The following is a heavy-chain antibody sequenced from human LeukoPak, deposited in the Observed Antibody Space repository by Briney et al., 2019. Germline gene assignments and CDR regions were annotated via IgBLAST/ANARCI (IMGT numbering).Heavy chain of an antibody. CDR1: AFTFSSYA. CDR3: AKDDWEVAHG. J-gene: IGHJ4*02. D-gene: IGHD1-26*01. CDR2: ISGSGGST. V-gene: IGHV3-23*01. Sequence: GGSLRLSCAASAFTFSSYAMTWVRQAPGKGLEWVSAISGSGGSTYYADSAKGRFTISRDNSKNTLYLQMNSLRAEDTAVYYCAKDDWEVAHGWGQGTLVTVSS.